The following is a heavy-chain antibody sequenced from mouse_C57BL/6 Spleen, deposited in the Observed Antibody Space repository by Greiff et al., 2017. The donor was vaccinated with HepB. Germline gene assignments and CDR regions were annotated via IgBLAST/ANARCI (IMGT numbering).Heavy chain of an antibody. CDR2: ISSGSSTI. J-gene: IGHJ4*01. V-gene: IGHV5-17*01. Sequence: EVKLVESGGGLVKPGGSLKLSCAASGFTFSDYGMHWVRQAPEKGLEWVAYISSGSSTIYYADTVKGRFTISRDNAKNTLFLQMTSLRSEDTAMYYCAKDYYGPYAMDYWGQGTSATVSS. CDR1: GFTFSDYG. CDR3: AKDYYGPYAMDY. D-gene: IGHD1-1*01.